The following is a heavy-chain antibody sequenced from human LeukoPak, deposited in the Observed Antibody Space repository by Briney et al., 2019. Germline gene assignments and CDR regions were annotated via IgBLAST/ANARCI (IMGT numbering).Heavy chain of an antibody. CDR2: IRYDGSNK. J-gene: IGHJ3*02. CDR1: GFTFSSYG. V-gene: IGHV3-30*02. CDR3: ARKVSGAAFDI. Sequence: GGSLRLSCAASGFTFSSYGSHWVRQAPGKGLEWVAFIRYDGSNKYYADSVKGRFTISRDNSKNTLYLHMNSLRAEDTAVYYCARKVSGAAFDIWGQGTMVTVSS. D-gene: IGHD3-10*01.